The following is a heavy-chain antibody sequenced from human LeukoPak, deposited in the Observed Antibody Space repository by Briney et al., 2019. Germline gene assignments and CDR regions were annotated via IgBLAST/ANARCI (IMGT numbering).Heavy chain of an antibody. CDR3: ARVAFGVTDP. J-gene: IGHJ5*02. V-gene: IGHV4-39*07. Sequence: SETLSLACTVFGGSISRNSYCWGWIRQPPGKGLEWIGNIYYSGNTFYNPSLESRVTISLDTSKNQFSLKLSSVTAADTAVYYCARVAFGVTDPWGQGTLVTVAS. CDR2: IYYSGNT. D-gene: IGHD3-3*01. CDR1: GGSISRNSYC.